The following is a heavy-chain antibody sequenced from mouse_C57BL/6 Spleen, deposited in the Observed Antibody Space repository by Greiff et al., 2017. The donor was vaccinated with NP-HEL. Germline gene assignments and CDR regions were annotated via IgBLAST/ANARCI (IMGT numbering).Heavy chain of an antibody. V-gene: IGHV1-52*01. D-gene: IGHD6-1*01. J-gene: IGHJ2*01. CDR2: IDPSDSDT. CDR1: GYTFTSYW. CDR3: ARLALRPPDYFDD. Sequence: VQLLQSGAELVRPGSSVKLSCTASGYTFTSYWMHWVQQSPIQGLEWIGNIDPSDSDTHYLQKFKDKSTLSVDKSSNTIYMQLSSLTSEDSAVYYCARLALRPPDYFDDWGKGTTLTVSS.